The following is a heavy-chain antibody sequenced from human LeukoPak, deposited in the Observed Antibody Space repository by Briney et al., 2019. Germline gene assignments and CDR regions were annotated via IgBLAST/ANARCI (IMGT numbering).Heavy chain of an antibody. Sequence: GALRLSCAASGFTFSSYAMSWVRQAPGKGLEWVSAISGSGGSTYYADSVKGRFTISRDNSKNTLYLQMNSLRAEDTAVYYCARVSAAGTLHWYFDLWGRGTLVTVSS. CDR2: ISGSGGST. V-gene: IGHV3-23*01. CDR3: ARVSAAGTLHWYFDL. CDR1: GFTFSSYA. D-gene: IGHD6-13*01. J-gene: IGHJ2*01.